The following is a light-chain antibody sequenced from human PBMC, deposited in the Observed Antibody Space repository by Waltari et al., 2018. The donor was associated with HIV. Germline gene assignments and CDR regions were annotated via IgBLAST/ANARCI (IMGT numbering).Light chain of an antibody. V-gene: IGLV2-23*02. CDR3: CSYAGSSTPFV. CDR2: EVS. J-gene: IGLJ1*01. CDR1: SSDVGSYNL. Sequence: QSALTQPASVSGSPGQSITISCTGTSSDVGSYNLVSWYQPYPGKVPELMIYEVSKRPSWVSYRFSGSKSGNTASLTIAGLQAEDEADYYCCSYAGSSTPFVFGTATKVTVL.